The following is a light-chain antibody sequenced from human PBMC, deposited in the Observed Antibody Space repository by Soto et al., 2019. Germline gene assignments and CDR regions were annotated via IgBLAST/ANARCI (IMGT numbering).Light chain of an antibody. J-gene: IGKJ5*01. Sequence: EIVLAQSPGTLSLSPGERATLSCRASQTVSSNFLAWYQQKRGQTPRLLIYGASSRAIGIPDRFSGSGSGTDFTLTISRLEPEDFAVYYCQQYGSSPPTFGQGTRLEIK. CDR3: QQYGSSPPT. CDR2: GAS. V-gene: IGKV3-20*01. CDR1: QTVSSNF.